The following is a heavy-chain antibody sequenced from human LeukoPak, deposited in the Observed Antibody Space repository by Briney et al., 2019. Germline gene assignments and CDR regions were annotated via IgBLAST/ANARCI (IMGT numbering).Heavy chain of an antibody. CDR3: TTETTYYDILTGYFDAFDI. Sequence: GGSLRLSCAASGFTFSNAWMSWVRQAPGKGLEWVGRIKSKTDGGTTDYAAPVKGRFTISRDDSKNTLYLQMNSLKTEDTAVYYCTTETTYYDILTGYFDAFDIWGQGTMVTVSS. D-gene: IGHD3-9*01. CDR1: GFTFSNAW. J-gene: IGHJ3*02. CDR2: IKSKTDGGTT. V-gene: IGHV3-15*01.